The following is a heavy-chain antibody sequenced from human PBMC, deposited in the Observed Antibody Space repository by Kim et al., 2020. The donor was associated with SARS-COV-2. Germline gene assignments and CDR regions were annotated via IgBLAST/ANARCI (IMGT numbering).Heavy chain of an antibody. Sequence: GGSLRLSCSASGFTFSSYAMHWVRQAPGKGLEYVSAISSNGGSTYYADSVKGRFTISRDNSKNTLYLQMSSLRAEDTAVYYCVKDLGAMGSGWYRRADYWGQGTLVTVSS. V-gene: IGHV3-64D*06. CDR1: GFTFSSYA. CDR2: ISSNGGST. J-gene: IGHJ4*02. CDR3: VKDLGAMGSGWYRRADY. D-gene: IGHD6-19*01.